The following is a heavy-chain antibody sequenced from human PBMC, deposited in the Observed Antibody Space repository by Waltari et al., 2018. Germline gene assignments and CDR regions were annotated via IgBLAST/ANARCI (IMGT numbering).Heavy chain of an antibody. V-gene: IGHV1-2*02. CDR2: INPNSGGT. CDR3: ARAPIPRSLERRGGLPGD. D-gene: IGHD1-1*01. CDR1: GYTFTGYY. Sequence: QVQLVQSGAEVKKPGASVKVSCKASGYTFTGYYMHWVRQAPGQGLEGMGWINPNSGGTNHAQKFQGRVTMTRDTSISTAYMELSRLRSDDTAVYYCARAPIPRSLERRGGLPGDWGQGTLVTVSS. J-gene: IGHJ4*02.